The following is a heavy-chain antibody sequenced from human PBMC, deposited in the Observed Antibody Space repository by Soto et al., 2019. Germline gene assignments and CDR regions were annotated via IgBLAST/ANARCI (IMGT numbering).Heavy chain of an antibody. CDR2: ISGSGGTT. Sequence: EVRLLESGGGLGHPGGSLRLSCAASGFPFSRHAVNWVLQAPGKGLEWVSAISGSGGTTYYAGSVKGRFTISRDNSKNTLDLHVTSLRAEDTSVYYCAKDRNIPASGFGLDVWGQGTTVTVSS. V-gene: IGHV3-23*01. CDR1: GFPFSRHA. CDR3: AKDRNIPASGFGLDV. D-gene: IGHD2-2*01. J-gene: IGHJ6*02.